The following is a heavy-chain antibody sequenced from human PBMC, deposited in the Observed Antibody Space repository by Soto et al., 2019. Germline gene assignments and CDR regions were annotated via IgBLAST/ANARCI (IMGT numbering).Heavy chain of an antibody. CDR2: ISPYNGNT. Sequence: QVQLVQSGAEVKKPGASVKVSCKTSGYTFTTYGISWVRQAPGQGLEWMGWISPYNGNTKYAQKLQGRVTMTADTSTGTAYMDLRSLSSDDTAVYYGTRGWFREFVYDFDYWGQGTLVTVSS. V-gene: IGHV1-18*01. CDR1: GYTFTTYG. D-gene: IGHD3-10*01. CDR3: TRGWFREFVYDFDY. J-gene: IGHJ4*02.